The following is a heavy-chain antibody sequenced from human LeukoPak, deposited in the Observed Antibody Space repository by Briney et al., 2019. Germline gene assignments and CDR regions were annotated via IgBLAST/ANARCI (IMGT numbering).Heavy chain of an antibody. V-gene: IGHV3-43*02. CDR3: AKSSPADGYIWGSYRAYYFDH. J-gene: IGHJ4*02. Sequence: GGSLRLSCTASGFTFDDYAMHWVRQAPGKGLEWVSLISGDGDSTYYAGSVKGRFTISRDNGQNSLYLQMNTLRTEDTALYYCAKSSPADGYIWGSYRAYYFDHWGQGTLVTVSS. CDR1: GFTFDDYA. D-gene: IGHD3-16*02. CDR2: ISGDGDST.